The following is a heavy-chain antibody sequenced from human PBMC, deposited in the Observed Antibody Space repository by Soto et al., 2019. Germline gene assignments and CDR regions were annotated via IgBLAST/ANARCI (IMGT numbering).Heavy chain of an antibody. Sequence: SETLSLTCTVSGGSISSYYWSWIRQPPGKGLEWIGYIYYSGSTNYNPSLKSRVTISVDTSKNQFSLKLSSVTAADTAVYYCAREHDYSNTLRYRYFDYWGQGTLVTVSS. CDR3: AREHDYSNTLRYRYFDY. J-gene: IGHJ4*02. CDR1: GGSISSYY. V-gene: IGHV4-59*01. D-gene: IGHD4-4*01. CDR2: IYYSGST.